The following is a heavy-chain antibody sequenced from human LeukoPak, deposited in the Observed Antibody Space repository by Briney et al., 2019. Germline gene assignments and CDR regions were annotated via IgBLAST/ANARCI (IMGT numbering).Heavy chain of an antibody. Sequence: VAAVPVSCLASLGTLRSYAISWVRPAPGQGREWVGGIFPIFGTANYAQKFQGRVTITTDEATSTAYMELSSVRSDDMAVYYCTRDDLWGQGTLVTVPS. J-gene: IGHJ4*02. CDR2: IFPIFGTA. CDR3: TRDDL. CDR1: LGTLRSYA. V-gene: IGHV1-69*05.